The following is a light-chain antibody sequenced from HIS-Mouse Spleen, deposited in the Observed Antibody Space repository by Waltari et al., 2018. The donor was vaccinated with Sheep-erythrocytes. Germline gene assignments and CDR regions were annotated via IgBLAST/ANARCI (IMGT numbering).Light chain of an antibody. Sequence: QSVLTQPPSASGTPGQSVTISCSGSSSNIGSNTVNWYQQLPGTAPTLLICSNNQRPSGVPDRFSGSKSGTSASLAISGLQSEDEADYYCAAWDDSLNGPVFGGGTKLTVL. J-gene: IGLJ2*01. CDR2: SNN. CDR1: SSNIGSNT. CDR3: AAWDDSLNGPV. V-gene: IGLV1-44*01.